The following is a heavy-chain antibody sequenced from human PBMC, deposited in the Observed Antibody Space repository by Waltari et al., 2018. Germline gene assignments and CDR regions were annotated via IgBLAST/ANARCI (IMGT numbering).Heavy chain of an antibody. J-gene: IGHJ2*01. CDR1: GSTFISYE. CDR2: MSPKTGNA. D-gene: IGHD1-26*01. V-gene: IGHV1-8*01. Sequence: QVQLVQSGAEVKKPGASVKVSCKASGSTFISYEINWVRQATGEGLEWMGWMSPKTGNAGYAHNFQGRVTMTSNTSFSTAYMELSDLKSEDTAVYYCARGGGSYENWYFDLWGRGTLVTVSS. CDR3: ARGGGSYENWYFDL.